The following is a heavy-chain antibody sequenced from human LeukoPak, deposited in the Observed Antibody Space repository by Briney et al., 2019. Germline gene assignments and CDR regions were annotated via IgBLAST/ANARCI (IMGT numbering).Heavy chain of an antibody. CDR1: GFTFIRSG. CDR3: AKNEGGLVIISSP. V-gene: IGHV3-30*02. CDR2: TRNDESKK. Sequence: GGPLRLFCASPGFTFIRSGMHWVRLAPATGLLRVAFTRNDESKKYYVDSVKGRFTISRDNSKNTLYLQMNSLRAEDTAVYYCAKNEGGLVIISSPWGQGTLVTVSS. J-gene: IGHJ5*02. D-gene: IGHD3/OR15-3a*01.